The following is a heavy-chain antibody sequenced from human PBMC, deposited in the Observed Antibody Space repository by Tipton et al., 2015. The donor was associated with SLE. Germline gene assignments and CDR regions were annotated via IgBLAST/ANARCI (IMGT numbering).Heavy chain of an antibody. D-gene: IGHD6-13*01. V-gene: IGHV3-30*18. J-gene: IGHJ4*02. CDR2: ISYDGVNK. CDR3: AKDSSTVD. CDR1: GFTFSSYG. Sequence: SLRLSCAASGFTFSSYGMHWVRQAPGKGLEWVAVISYDGVNKYYADSVKGRFTISRDNSKNTLYLQMNSLRAEDTAVYYCAKDSSTVDWGQGTLVTVSS.